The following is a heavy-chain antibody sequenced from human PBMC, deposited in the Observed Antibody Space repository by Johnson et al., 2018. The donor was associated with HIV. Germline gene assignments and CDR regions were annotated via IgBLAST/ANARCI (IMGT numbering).Heavy chain of an antibody. J-gene: IGHJ3*02. CDR2: ISSSGSTI. CDR3: ARDVAATMIVVGGAYDAFDI. D-gene: IGHD3-22*01. V-gene: IGHV3-11*04. CDR1: GFTFSDYY. Sequence: QVQLVESGGGLVKPGGSLRLSCAASGFTFSDYYMRWLRQAPGKGLEWVSYISSSGSTIYYEDSVQGRFTIYRDHAKNSLYLQMNSLRAEDTAVYYCARDVAATMIVVGGAYDAFDIWGQGTMVTVSS.